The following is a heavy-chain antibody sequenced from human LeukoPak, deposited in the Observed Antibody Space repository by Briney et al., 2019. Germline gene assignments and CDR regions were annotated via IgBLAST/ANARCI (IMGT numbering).Heavy chain of an antibody. CDR3: ARGSLVHYYNSGTYRIRAGFDY. V-gene: IGHV3-30*04. Sequence: PGRSLRLSCAASGFTFNTRTMHWVRQAPGKGLEWVAVISYDGSNKYYADSVKGRFTISRDDSRNTLSLQMNSLRVEDTAVYYCARGSLVHYYNSGTYRIRAGFDYWGQGTLVTVSS. J-gene: IGHJ4*02. CDR2: ISYDGSNK. CDR1: GFTFNTRT. D-gene: IGHD3-10*01.